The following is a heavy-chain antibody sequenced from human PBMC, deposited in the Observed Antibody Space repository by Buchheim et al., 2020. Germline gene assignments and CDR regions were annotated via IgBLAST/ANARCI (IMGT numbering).Heavy chain of an antibody. CDR3: ARVSGMGLLDH. J-gene: IGHJ4*02. V-gene: IGHV3-23*01. Sequence: EVQLLESGGGLVQPGGSLRLSCAASGFTFSSYAMNWVRQAPGKGLEWVSGISTSGYNTYYADSVKGRFTISRDSSKNTLSLQMISLRADYTALYYCARVSGMGLLDHWGQGT. D-gene: IGHD1-26*01. CDR2: ISTSGYNT. CDR1: GFTFSSYA.